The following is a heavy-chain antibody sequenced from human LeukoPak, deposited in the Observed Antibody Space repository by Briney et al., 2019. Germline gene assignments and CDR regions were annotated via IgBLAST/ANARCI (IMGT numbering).Heavy chain of an antibody. J-gene: IGHJ4*02. Sequence: GGSLRLSCEASGFPFSFFEINWVRQAPGKGLEWVSNIASSGRTRYYADSVKGRFSISRDNAKNSLYLQMNTLRVEDTGVYYCALLAVASDFDYWGQGALVTVSS. CDR1: GFPFSFFE. CDR3: ALLAVASDFDY. D-gene: IGHD6-19*01. CDR2: IASSGRTR. V-gene: IGHV3-48*03.